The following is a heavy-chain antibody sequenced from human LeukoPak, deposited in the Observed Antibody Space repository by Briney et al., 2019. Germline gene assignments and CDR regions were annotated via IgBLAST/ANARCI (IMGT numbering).Heavy chain of an antibody. V-gene: IGHV1-18*01. Sequence: ASVKVSCKASGYTFTSYGISWVRQAPGQGLEWMGWISAYNGNTNYAQKLQGRVTMTTDTSTSTAYMELRSLRSDDTAVYYRAREGYVNYDFWSGSDTYDYWGQGTLVTVSS. CDR1: GYTFTSYG. CDR3: AREGYVNYDFWSGSDTYDY. CDR2: ISAYNGNT. D-gene: IGHD3-3*01. J-gene: IGHJ4*02.